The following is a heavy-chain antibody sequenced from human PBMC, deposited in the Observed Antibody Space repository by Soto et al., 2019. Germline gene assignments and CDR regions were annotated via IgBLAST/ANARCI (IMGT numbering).Heavy chain of an antibody. V-gene: IGHV1-69*13. CDR3: ARDGYVDYYYGMDV. CDR1: GVTFSSYA. CDR2: IIPIFGTA. J-gene: IGHJ6*02. Sequence: SVKVSCKASGVTFSSYAISWVRQAPGQGLEWMGGIIPIFGTANYAQKFQGRVTITADESTSTAYMELSSLRSEDTAVYYCARDGYVDYYYGMDVWGQGTTVTVSS. D-gene: IGHD5-18*01.